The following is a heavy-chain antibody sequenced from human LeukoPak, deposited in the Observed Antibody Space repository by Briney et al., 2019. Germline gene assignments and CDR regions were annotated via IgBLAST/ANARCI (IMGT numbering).Heavy chain of an antibody. D-gene: IGHD6-19*01. J-gene: IGHJ5*02. Sequence: GGSLRLSCAASGFTFSRFWMSWVRQAPGKGLEWVANIKQDGSEKYYVDSVKGRFTISRDNAKNSLYLQMNSLRAEDTAVYYCAGDSGWLLESWGQGTLVTVSS. CDR3: AGDSGWLLES. V-gene: IGHV3-7*04. CDR1: GFTFSRFW. CDR2: IKQDGSEK.